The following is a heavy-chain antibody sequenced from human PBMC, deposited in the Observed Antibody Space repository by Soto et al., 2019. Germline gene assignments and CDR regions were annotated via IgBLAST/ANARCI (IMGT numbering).Heavy chain of an antibody. CDR1: GFTFSNAW. D-gene: IGHD1-20*01. J-gene: IGHJ4*02. CDR3: TTNQWQYNWNEDSDDY. Sequence: EVQLVESGGGLVKPGGSLRLSCAASGFTFSNAWMSWVRQAPGRGLEWVGRIKSKTDGGTTDYAAPVKGRFTISRDDSKNTLYLQMNSLKTEDTAVYYCTTNQWQYNWNEDSDDYWGQGTLVTVSS. V-gene: IGHV3-15*01. CDR2: IKSKTDGGTT.